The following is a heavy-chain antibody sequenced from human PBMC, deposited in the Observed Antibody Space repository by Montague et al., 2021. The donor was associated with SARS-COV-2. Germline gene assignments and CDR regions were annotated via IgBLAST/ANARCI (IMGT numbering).Heavy chain of an antibody. D-gene: IGHD3-3*01. J-gene: IGHJ4*02. CDR1: GFTFSSYA. V-gene: IGHV3-21*01. CDR3: ARDARYDFWSGYYFDY. CDR2: ISSSSSYI. Sequence: SLRLSCEASGFTFSSYAMNWVRQAPGKGLEWVSSISSSSSYIYYXDSXKGRFTISRDNAKNSLYLQMNSLRAEATAVYYCARDARYDFWSGYYFDYWGQGTLVTVSS.